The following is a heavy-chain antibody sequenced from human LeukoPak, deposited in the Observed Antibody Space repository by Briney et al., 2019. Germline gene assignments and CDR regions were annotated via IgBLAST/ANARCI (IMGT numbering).Heavy chain of an antibody. J-gene: IGHJ3*02. Sequence: GASVKVSCKASGYTFTSYDINWVRQATGQGLEWMGWMNPNSGNTGYAQKFQGRVTMTRNTSISIAYMELSSLRSEDTAVYYCARHVSYYDSSGYYQSDAFDIWGQGTMVTVSS. V-gene: IGHV1-8*01. CDR2: MNPNSGNT. CDR1: GYTFTSYD. CDR3: ARHVSYYDSSGYYQSDAFDI. D-gene: IGHD3-22*01.